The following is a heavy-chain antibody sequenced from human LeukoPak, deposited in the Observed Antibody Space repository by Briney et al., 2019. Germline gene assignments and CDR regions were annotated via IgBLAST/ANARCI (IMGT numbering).Heavy chain of an antibody. J-gene: IGHJ5*02. CDR2: IYPGDSDT. D-gene: IGHD2-2*01. V-gene: IGHV5-51*01. CDR3: ARGDCSSTSCYEGRRDIWFDP. CDR1: GYSFTSYW. Sequence: GESLKISCQGSGYSFTSYWIGWVRQTPGKGLECMGIIYPGDSDTRYSPSFQGQVTISADKSISTAYLQWSSLKASDSAMYYCARGDCSSTSCYEGRRDIWFDPWGQGTLVTVSS.